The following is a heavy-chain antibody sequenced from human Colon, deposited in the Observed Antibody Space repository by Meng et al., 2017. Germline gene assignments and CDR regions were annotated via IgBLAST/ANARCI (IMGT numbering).Heavy chain of an antibody. CDR2: VSADGSST. V-gene: IGHV3-74*01. CDR1: GFTFSSHW. Sequence: GQLVGSGGGLVQPGGSLRLSCAASGFTFSSHWMHWVRQAPGKGLVWVSSVSADGSSTNYADSVKGRFSISRDNAKDTVFLQMNSLRGEDTAVYYCANDRLNHWGQGTLVTVSS. J-gene: IGHJ1*01. D-gene: IGHD3-9*01. CDR3: ANDRLNH.